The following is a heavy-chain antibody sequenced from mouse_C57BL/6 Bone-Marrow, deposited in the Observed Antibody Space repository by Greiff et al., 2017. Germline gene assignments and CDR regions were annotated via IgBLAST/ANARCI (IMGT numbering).Heavy chain of an antibody. CDR3: ARDPY. V-gene: IGHV5-4*01. CDR1: GFTFSSYA. J-gene: IGHJ4*01. Sequence: EVKLMESGGGLVKPGGSLKLSCAASGFTFSSYAMSWVRQTPEKRLEWVATISDGGSYTYYPDNVKGRFTISRDNAKNNLYLQMSHLKSEDTAMYYCARDPYWGQGTSVTVSS. CDR2: ISDGGSYT.